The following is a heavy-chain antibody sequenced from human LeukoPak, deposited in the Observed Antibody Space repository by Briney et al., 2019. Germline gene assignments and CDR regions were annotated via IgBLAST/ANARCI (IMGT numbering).Heavy chain of an antibody. Sequence: ASVKVSCKASGNTFFGYYVNWVRQAPGQGLEWMGWINPNSGVTNSAQKFQGRVTMTSDTPIITAYMELRSLRSDDTAVYYCALGGSYRHFDNWGQGTLVTVSS. D-gene: IGHD3-16*02. CDR2: INPNSGVT. CDR3: ALGGSYRHFDN. J-gene: IGHJ4*02. CDR1: GNTFFGYY. V-gene: IGHV1-2*02.